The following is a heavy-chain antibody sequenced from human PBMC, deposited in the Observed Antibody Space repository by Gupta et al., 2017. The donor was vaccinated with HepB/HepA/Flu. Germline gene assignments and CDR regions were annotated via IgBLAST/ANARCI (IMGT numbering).Heavy chain of an antibody. CDR2: IHYSGST. V-gene: IGHV4-31*03. CDR3: ARLDLLLWAFDY. Sequence: QVQLQESGPGLVKPSQTLSLTCSVSGGSVSSGGYYWSWIRQLPGKGLEWIGYIHYSGSTYYNPSLKSRVTISLDTSKNQFSLKLRSVTAADTAVYYWARLDLLLWAFDYWGQGALVTVSS. CDR1: GGSVSSGGYY. D-gene: IGHD3-10*01. J-gene: IGHJ4*02.